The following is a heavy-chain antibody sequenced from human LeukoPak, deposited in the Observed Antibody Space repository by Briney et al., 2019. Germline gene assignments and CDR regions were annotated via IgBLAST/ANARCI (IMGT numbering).Heavy chain of an antibody. Sequence: GGSLRLSCAASGFTFDDYATHWVRQAPGKGLEWVSGISWNSGSIGYADSVKGRFTISRDNAKNSLYLQMNSLRAEDMALYYCAKGEDSSGYKIGYWGQGTLVTVSS. CDR3: AKGEDSSGYKIGY. CDR1: GFTFDDYA. CDR2: ISWNSGSI. V-gene: IGHV3-9*03. J-gene: IGHJ4*02. D-gene: IGHD3-22*01.